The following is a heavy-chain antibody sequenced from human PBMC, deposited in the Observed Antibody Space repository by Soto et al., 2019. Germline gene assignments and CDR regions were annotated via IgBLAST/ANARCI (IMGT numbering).Heavy chain of an antibody. J-gene: IGHJ4*02. D-gene: IGHD3-3*01. CDR2: ISAYNGNT. Sequence: ASVKVSCKASGYTFTSYGISWVRKAPGKGLEWMGWISAYNGNTNYAQKLQGRVTMTADTSTSTAYMELRSLRSDDTAVYYCARALHRISPLWSGYYGVWGQGTLVTVSS. CDR1: GYTFTSYG. V-gene: IGHV1-18*01. CDR3: ARALHRISPLWSGYYGV.